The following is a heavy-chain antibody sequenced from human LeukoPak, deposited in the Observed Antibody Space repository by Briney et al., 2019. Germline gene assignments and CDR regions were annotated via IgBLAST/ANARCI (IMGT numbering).Heavy chain of an antibody. J-gene: IGHJ4*02. CDR2: IYHTGSA. CDR1: GYSSTSGHY. Sequence: SETLFLTCSVSGYSSTSGHYWGWIRQPPGKGLEWIANIYHTGSAHYNPSLKSRVTISVDTSKNQFSLKLSSVTAADTAVYYCARYCTSTTCILRGCDYWGQGTLVTVSS. D-gene: IGHD2-2*01. V-gene: IGHV4-38-2*01. CDR3: ARYCTSTTCILRGCDY.